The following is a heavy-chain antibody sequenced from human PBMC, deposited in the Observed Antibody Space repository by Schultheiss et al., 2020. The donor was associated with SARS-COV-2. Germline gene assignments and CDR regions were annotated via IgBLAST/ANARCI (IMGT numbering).Heavy chain of an antibody. Sequence: GGSLRLSCAASGFTFSSYAMSWVRQAPGKGLEWVSGISGSGGSTYYADSVKGRFTISRDNAKNTLYLQMNSLKTEDTAVYYCARVPRERGGNSNWYFDLWGRGTLVTVSS. CDR1: GFTFSSYA. CDR3: ARVPRERGGNSNWYFDL. J-gene: IGHJ2*01. CDR2: ISGSGGST. V-gene: IGHV3-23*01. D-gene: IGHD4-23*01.